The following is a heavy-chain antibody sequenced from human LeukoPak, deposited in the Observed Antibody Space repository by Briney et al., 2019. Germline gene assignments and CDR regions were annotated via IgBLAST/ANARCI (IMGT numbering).Heavy chain of an antibody. J-gene: IGHJ6*02. D-gene: IGHD6-19*01. CDR1: GGTFSSYA. CDR3: ARDKMQQWLVPYYYYYGMDV. V-gene: IGHV1-69*04. Sequence: SVKVSCKASGGTFSSYAISWVRQAPGQGLEWMGRIIPILGIANYAQKFQGRVTITADESTSTAYMELSSLRSEDTAVYYCARDKMQQWLVPYYYYYGMDVWGQGTTVTVSS. CDR2: IIPILGIA.